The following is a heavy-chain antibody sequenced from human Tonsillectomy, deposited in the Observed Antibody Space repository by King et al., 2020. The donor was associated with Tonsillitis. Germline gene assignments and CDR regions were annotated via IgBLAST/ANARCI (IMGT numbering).Heavy chain of an antibody. D-gene: IGHD4-17*01. V-gene: IGHV3-21*01. CDR2: LSSYGSYM. CDR3: ARDTPSIYGDYSSGMDV. CDR1: GFTFSSYA. J-gene: IGHJ6*02. Sequence: VQLVESGGGLVKPGGSLRLSCAASGFTFSSYAMSWVRQAPGKGLEWVSSLSSYGSYMFYADSVKGRFTTSRDNAKNSLYLQMNSLRAEDTAVYYCARDTPSIYGDYSSGMDVWGQGTTVTVSS.